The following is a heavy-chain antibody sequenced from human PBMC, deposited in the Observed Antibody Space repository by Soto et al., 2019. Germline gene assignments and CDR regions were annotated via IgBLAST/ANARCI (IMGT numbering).Heavy chain of an antibody. CDR3: ARVSYYYDSSGYSYGMDV. J-gene: IGHJ6*02. V-gene: IGHV4-31*03. D-gene: IGHD3-22*01. CDR2: IYYSGST. Sequence: PSETLSLTCTVSGGSISSGGYYWSWIRQHPGKGLEWIGYIYYSGSTYYNPSLKSRVTISVDTSKNQFSLKLSSVTAADTAVYYCARVSYYYDSSGYSYGMDVWGQGTTVTVS. CDR1: GGSISSGGYY.